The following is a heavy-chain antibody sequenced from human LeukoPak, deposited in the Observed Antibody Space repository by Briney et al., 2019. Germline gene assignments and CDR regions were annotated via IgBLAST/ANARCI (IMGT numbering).Heavy chain of an antibody. CDR2: IIPICGIA. V-gene: IGHV1-69*04. Sequence: ASVKLSCKASGGTFSSYAISWVRQAPGKGLEWMGRIIPICGIANYAQKFQGRVTITEDKSTSTAYMELSSLRSEDTAVYYCARDLGYRSSTSCPEGMDVWGQGTTVTVSS. D-gene: IGHD2-2*01. CDR3: ARDLGYRSSTSCPEGMDV. J-gene: IGHJ6*02. CDR1: GGTFSSYA.